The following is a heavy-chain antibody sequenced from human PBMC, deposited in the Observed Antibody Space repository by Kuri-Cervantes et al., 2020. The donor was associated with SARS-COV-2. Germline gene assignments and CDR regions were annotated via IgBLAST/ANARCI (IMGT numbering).Heavy chain of an antibody. Sequence: SETLSLTCTVSGGSISSHYWSWIRQPPGKGLEWIGYIYYSGSTNYNPSLKSRVTISVDTSKNQFSLKLSSVTAADTAVYYCARRSFQPRYYYYYYMDVWGKGTTVTVSS. J-gene: IGHJ6*03. CDR2: IYYSGST. CDR1: GGSISSHY. V-gene: IGHV4-59*11. CDR3: ARRSFQPRYYYYYYMDV.